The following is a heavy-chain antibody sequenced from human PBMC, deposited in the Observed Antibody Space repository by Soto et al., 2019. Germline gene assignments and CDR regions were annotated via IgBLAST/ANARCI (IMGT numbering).Heavy chain of an antibody. V-gene: IGHV1-18*04. CDR1: GYSFTSYG. Sequence: WASVKVSCKSSGYSFTSYGVSWVRQAPGQGLEWLGWISVYTGNTKQAQKFQDRVTLTTEASTNTAYMELRNLRSDDTAVYYCARDSCNPERCYTHHFDVWGQGTTVTVSS. D-gene: IGHD2-15*01. CDR2: ISVYTGNT. CDR3: ARDSCNPERCYTHHFDV. J-gene: IGHJ6*02.